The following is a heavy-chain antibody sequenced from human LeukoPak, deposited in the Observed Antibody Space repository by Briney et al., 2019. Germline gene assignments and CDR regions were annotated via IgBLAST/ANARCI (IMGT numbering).Heavy chain of an antibody. D-gene: IGHD3-22*01. CDR2: INPNSGGT. CDR3: ARSYYDSLHYYMDV. CDR1: GYTFTGYY. V-gene: IGHV1-2*02. J-gene: IGHJ6*03. Sequence: ATVKVSCKASGYTFTGYYMHWVRQAPGQGLEWMGWINPNSGGTNYAQKFQGRVTMTRDTSISTAYMELSRLRSDDTAVYYCARSYYDSLHYYMDVWGKGTTVTVSS.